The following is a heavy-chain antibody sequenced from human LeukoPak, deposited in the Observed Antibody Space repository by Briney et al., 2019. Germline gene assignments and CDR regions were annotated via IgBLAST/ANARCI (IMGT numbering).Heavy chain of an antibody. CDR1: GFTFSSYS. V-gene: IGHV3-21*01. J-gene: IGHJ4*02. CDR3: ARGESSGYCLDY. D-gene: IGHD3-22*01. Sequence: GGSLRLSCAASGFTFSSYSMNWVRQAPGKGLEWVSSISSSSSYIYYADSVEGRFTISRDNAKNSLYLQMNSLRAEDTAVYYCARGESSGYCLDYWGQGTLVTVSS. CDR2: ISSSSSYI.